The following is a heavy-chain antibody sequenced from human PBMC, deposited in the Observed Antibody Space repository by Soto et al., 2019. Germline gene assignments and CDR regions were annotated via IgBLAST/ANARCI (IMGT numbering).Heavy chain of an antibody. J-gene: IGHJ5*02. Sequence: SETLSLTCAVSGGSISSGGYSWSWIRQPPXKGLEWIGYIYHSGSTYYNPSLKSRVTISVDRSKNQFSLKLSSVTAADTAVYYCARGTTMVRGVILGNWFDPWGQGTLVTVSS. CDR1: GGSISSGGYS. V-gene: IGHV4-30-2*01. CDR2: IYHSGST. D-gene: IGHD3-10*01. CDR3: ARGTTMVRGVILGNWFDP.